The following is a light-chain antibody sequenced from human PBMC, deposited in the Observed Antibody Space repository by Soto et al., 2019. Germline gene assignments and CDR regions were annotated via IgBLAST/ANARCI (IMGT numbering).Light chain of an antibody. Sequence: PGERVTLSCRASQNIGTDLVWYQQKPGQSPRLLISEASNRATDIPVRFSGSGSGTDFTLTITGLEPEDFAVYHCQQRRDWPLTFGGGTRVEIK. V-gene: IGKV3-11*01. CDR3: QQRRDWPLT. J-gene: IGKJ4*01. CDR2: EAS. CDR1: QNIGTD.